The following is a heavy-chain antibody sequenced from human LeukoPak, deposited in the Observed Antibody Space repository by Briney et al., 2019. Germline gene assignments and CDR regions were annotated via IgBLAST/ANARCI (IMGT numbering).Heavy chain of an antibody. J-gene: IGHJ3*02. Sequence: PGGSSRLSCAASGFTFSSYAMHWVRQAPGKGLEWVAVISYDGSNKYYADSVKGRFTISRDNSKNTLYLQMNSLRAEDTAVYYCARDPGTTRAKRAFDIWGQGTMVTVSS. CDR3: ARDPGTTRAKRAFDI. CDR1: GFTFSSYA. D-gene: IGHD1-7*01. CDR2: ISYDGSNK. V-gene: IGHV3-30-3*01.